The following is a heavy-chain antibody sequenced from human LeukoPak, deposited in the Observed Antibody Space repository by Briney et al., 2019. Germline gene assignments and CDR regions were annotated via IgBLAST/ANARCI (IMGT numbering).Heavy chain of an antibody. CDR3: ASGYCSGGTCYSAIFQH. Sequence: GGSLRLSCAASGFTFSTYWMSWVRQAPGKGLEWVANIKQDGSEKYHVDSVKGRFTISRDNAKNSLYLQMNSLRAEDTAVFYCASGYCSGGTCYSAIFQHWGQGILVTVSS. CDR2: IKQDGSEK. V-gene: IGHV3-7*01. CDR1: GFTFSTYW. D-gene: IGHD2-15*01. J-gene: IGHJ1*01.